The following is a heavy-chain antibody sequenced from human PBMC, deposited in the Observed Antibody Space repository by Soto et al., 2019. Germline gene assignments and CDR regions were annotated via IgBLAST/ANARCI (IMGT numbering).Heavy chain of an antibody. D-gene: IGHD1-7*01. CDR2: ISSSSSYI. J-gene: IGHJ6*02. V-gene: IGHV3-21*01. Sequence: PXVSLRLSCAASGFTFSSYSMNWVRQAPGKGLEWVSSISSSSSYIYYADSVKGRFTISRDNAKNSLYLQMNRLRAEDTAVYYCARSLELRINYYYYGMDVWGQGTTVTVSS. CDR1: GFTFSSYS. CDR3: ARSLELRINYYYYGMDV.